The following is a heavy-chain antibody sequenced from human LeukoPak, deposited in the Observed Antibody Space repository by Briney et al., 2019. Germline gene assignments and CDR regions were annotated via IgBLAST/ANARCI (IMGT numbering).Heavy chain of an antibody. CDR1: GFTFSSYG. CDR2: ISYDGSNK. J-gene: IGHJ4*02. V-gene: IGHV3-30*18. Sequence: GGSLRLSCAASGFTFSSYGMHWVRQAPGKGLEWVAVISYDGSNKYYADSVKGRFTISRDNSKNTLYLQMNSLRAEDTAVYYCAKNYGSGSLGCDYWGQGTLVTVSS. CDR3: AKNYGSGSLGCDY. D-gene: IGHD3-10*01.